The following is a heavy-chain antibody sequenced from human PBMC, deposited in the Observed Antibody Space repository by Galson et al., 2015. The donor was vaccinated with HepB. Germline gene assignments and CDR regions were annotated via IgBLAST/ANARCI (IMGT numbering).Heavy chain of an antibody. J-gene: IGHJ3*02. CDR1: GFTFSSYW. V-gene: IGHV3-7*03. D-gene: IGHD6-19*01. CDR3: ARDVGGGQYSSGWYSQKIKINDAFDI. Sequence: SLRLSCAASGFTFSSYWMSWVRQAPGKGLEWVANIKQDGSEKYYVDSVKGRFTISRDNAKNSLYLQMNSLRAEDTAVYYCARDVGGGQYSSGWYSQKIKINDAFDIWGQGTMVTVSS. CDR2: IKQDGSEK.